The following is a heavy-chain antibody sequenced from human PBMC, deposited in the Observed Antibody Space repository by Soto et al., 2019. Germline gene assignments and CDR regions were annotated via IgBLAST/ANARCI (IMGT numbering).Heavy chain of an antibody. CDR1: GYTFTSYG. D-gene: IGHD2-2*01. CDR2: ISAYNGNT. J-gene: IGHJ4*02. V-gene: IGHV1-18*01. Sequence: ASVKVSCKASGYTFTSYGISWVRQAPGQGLEWMGWISAYNGNTNYAQKLQGRVTMTTDTSTSTAYMELRSLRSDDTAVYYCARDKGVVVPAAQYQQDDYWGQGTLVTVSS. CDR3: ARDKGVVVPAAQYQQDDY.